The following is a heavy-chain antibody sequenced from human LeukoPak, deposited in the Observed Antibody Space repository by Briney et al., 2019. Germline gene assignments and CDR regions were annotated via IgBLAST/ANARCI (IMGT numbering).Heavy chain of an antibody. Sequence: GGSLRLSWAASGFTFGSYSMDWVRQAPGKGLEWVAVISFDVSNKYYADSVKGRFTISRDNSKNTLYLQTNSLRAEDTAVYYCARDHPYCSSTSCYGPHLGYGMDVWGQGTTVTVSS. V-gene: IGHV3-30-3*01. CDR1: GFTFGSYS. CDR3: ARDHPYCSSTSCYGPHLGYGMDV. J-gene: IGHJ6*02. D-gene: IGHD2-2*01. CDR2: ISFDVSNK.